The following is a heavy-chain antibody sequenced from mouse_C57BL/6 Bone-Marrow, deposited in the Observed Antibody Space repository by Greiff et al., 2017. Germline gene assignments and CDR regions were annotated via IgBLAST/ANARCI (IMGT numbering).Heavy chain of an antibody. Sequence: VQLKESGPGLVKPSQSLSLTCSVTGYSITSGYYWNWIRQFPGNKLEWMGYISYDGSNNYNPSLKNRISITRDTSKNQFFLKLNSVTTEDTATYYCARDGYDAYYFDYWGQGTTLTVSS. CDR1: GYSITSGYY. V-gene: IGHV3-6*01. CDR2: ISYDGSN. J-gene: IGHJ2*01. D-gene: IGHD2-2*01. CDR3: ARDGYDAYYFDY.